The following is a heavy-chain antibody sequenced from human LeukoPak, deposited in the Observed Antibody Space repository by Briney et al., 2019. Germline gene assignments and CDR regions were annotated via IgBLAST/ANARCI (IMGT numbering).Heavy chain of an antibody. D-gene: IGHD4-11*01. J-gene: IGHJ6*03. CDR3: ARGHDYSKTLYYYYMDV. CDR2: INPSGGST. CDR1: GYTFTSYY. V-gene: IGHV1-46*01. Sequence: GASVKVSCKASGYTFTSYYIHWVRQAPGQGLEWMGIINPSGGSTSYAQKFQGRVTMTRDTSTSTVYMEMSSLRSEDTAVYYCARGHDYSKTLYYYYMDVWGKGTTVTVSS.